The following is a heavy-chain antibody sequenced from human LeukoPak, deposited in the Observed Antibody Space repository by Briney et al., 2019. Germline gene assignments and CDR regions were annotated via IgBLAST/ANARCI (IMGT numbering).Heavy chain of an antibody. CDR2: LSFIDDST. CDR1: GSTLRNNI. D-gene: IGHD2-2*01. CDR3: GREGYTSGYAGAFDT. V-gene: IGHV3-23*01. J-gene: IGHJ3*02. Sequence: TGGSLRLSCTASGSTLRNNIMTWVRQAPGKGLELVSSLSFIDDSTYYANSVKGRFTISRDTSKNTLFLQMDSLRAEDTGVYYCGREGYTSGYAGAFDTWGQGTMVTVSS.